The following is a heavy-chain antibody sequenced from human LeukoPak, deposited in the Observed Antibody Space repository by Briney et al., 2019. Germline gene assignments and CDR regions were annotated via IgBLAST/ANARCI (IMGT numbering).Heavy chain of an antibody. CDR3: AGLYCTNGVCWDY. Sequence: SETLSLTCTVSGYSISSGYYWGWIRQPPGKGLEWIGGIHHSGITYYNPSLKSRVTLSVDTSKNQVSLTLRSVTAADTAVYYCAGLYCTNGVCWDYWGQGTLVTVSS. J-gene: IGHJ4*02. V-gene: IGHV4-38-2*02. CDR1: GYSISSGYY. D-gene: IGHD2-8*01. CDR2: IHHSGIT.